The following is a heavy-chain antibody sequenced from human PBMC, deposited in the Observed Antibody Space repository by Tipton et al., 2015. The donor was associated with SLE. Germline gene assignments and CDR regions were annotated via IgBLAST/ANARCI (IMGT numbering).Heavy chain of an antibody. Sequence: WVRQAPGQGLEWMGWINPNSGVTNYAQNFQGRVTMTRDTSISTAYMELSRLRSDDTAVYYCARVDIYAMDVWGQGTTVTVSS. D-gene: IGHD5-12*01. V-gene: IGHV1-2*02. J-gene: IGHJ6*02. CDR2: INPNSGVT. CDR3: ARVDIYAMDV.